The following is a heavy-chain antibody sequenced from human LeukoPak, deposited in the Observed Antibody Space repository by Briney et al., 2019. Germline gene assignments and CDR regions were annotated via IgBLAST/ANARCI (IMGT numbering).Heavy chain of an antibody. CDR2: ISSSSSYI. D-gene: IGHD3-9*01. V-gene: IGHV3-21*01. J-gene: IGHJ3*02. CDR1: GSTFSSYS. Sequence: PGGSLRLSCAASGSTFSSYSMNWVRQAPGKGLEWVSSISSSSSYIYYADSVKGRFTISRDNAKNSLYLQMNSLRAEDTAVYYCAKGLTGYKDAFDIWGQGTMVTVSS. CDR3: AKGLTGYKDAFDI.